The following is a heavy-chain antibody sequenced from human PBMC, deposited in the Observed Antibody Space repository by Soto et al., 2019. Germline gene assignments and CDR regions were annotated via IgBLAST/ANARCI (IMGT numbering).Heavy chain of an antibody. CDR3: AREGHGCSSTSCYAFDI. Sequence: ASVKVSCKASGGTFSSYAISWVRQAPGQGLEWMGGIIPIFGIANYAQKFQGRVTITADKSTSTANMELSSLRSEDRAVYYCAREGHGCSSTSCYAFDIWGQGTMVTVSS. D-gene: IGHD2-2*01. CDR1: GGTFSSYA. V-gene: IGHV1-69*10. J-gene: IGHJ3*02. CDR2: IIPIFGIA.